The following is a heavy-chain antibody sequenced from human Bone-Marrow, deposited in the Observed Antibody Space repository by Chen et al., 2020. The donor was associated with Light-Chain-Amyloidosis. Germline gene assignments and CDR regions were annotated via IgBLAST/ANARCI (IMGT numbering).Heavy chain of an antibody. CDR2: MKEDGSDK. CDR3: AGARGWFDP. CDR1: GFSFRSYW. J-gene: IGHJ5*02. Sequence: EVQLVESGGGLVQPGGSLRLSCAASGFSFRSYWMTWVRQVSGKGLEWVAKMKEDGSDKYYVCSVKGRFTISRDNAKNSLYLQMNNLRVEDTAVYYCAGARGWFDPWGQGTLVTVSS. V-gene: IGHV3-7*01.